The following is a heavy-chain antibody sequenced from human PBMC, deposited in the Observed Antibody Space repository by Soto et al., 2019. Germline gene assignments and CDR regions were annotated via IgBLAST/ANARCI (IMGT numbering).Heavy chain of an antibody. Sequence: PSETLSLTCTVSGASIKTGGYYWTWIRQHPVKGLEWIGYIYYSGTTYYTPSLESRVTMSVDPSKNQFSLKLTSVTAADTAVYYCARGNYEFGYWGQGTLVTVSS. CDR2: IYYSGTT. V-gene: IGHV4-31*03. CDR1: GASIKTGGYY. D-gene: IGHD1-7*01. CDR3: ARGNYEFGY. J-gene: IGHJ4*02.